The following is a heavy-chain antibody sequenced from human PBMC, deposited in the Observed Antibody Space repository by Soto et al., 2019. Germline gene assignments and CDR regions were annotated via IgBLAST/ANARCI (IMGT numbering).Heavy chain of an antibody. J-gene: IGHJ3*02. CDR1: GGSISSSSYY. D-gene: IGHD3-10*01. V-gene: IGHV4-39*01. CDR3: AKGGSGSYSSAFDI. CDR2: IYYSGST. Sequence: SETLSLTCTVSGGSISSSSYYWGWIRQPPGKGLEWIGSIYYSGSTYYNPSLKSRVTISVDTSKNQFSLKLSSVTAADTAVYYCAKGGSGSYSSAFDIWGQGTMVTVSS.